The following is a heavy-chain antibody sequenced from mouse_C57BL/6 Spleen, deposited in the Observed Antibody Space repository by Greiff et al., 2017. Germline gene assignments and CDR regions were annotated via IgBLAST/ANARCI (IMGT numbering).Heavy chain of an antibody. J-gene: IGHJ2*01. CDR1: GYAFTNYL. V-gene: IGHV1-54*01. CDR2: INPGSGGT. Sequence: QVQLQQSGAELVRPGTSVKVSCKASGYAFTNYLIEWVKQRPGQGLEWIGVINPGSGGTNYNEKFKGKATLTADKSSSTAYMQLSSLTSEDSAVYFCAKGDYGSSFDYWGQSTTLTVSS. D-gene: IGHD1-1*01. CDR3: AKGDYGSSFDY.